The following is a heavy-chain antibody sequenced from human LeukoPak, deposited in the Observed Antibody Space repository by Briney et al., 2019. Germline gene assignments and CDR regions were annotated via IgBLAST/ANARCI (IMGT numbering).Heavy chain of an antibody. Sequence: ASVKVSCKASGYTFTGYYMHWVRQAPGQGLKWMGRINPNSGGTNYAQKFQGRVTMTRDTSISTAYMELSRLRSDDTAVYYCARARGYCSSTSCHRGDYFDYWGQGTLVTVSS. CDR2: INPNSGGT. CDR1: GYTFTGYY. D-gene: IGHD2-2*01. V-gene: IGHV1-2*06. CDR3: ARARGYCSSTSCHRGDYFDY. J-gene: IGHJ4*02.